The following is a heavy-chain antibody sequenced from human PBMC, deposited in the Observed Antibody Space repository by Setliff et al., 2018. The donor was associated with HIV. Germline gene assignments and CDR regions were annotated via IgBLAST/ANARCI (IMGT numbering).Heavy chain of an antibody. CDR3: ARGAPYCNHGICHLFDY. CDR2: INHSGRA. CDR1: GESFSGYY. J-gene: IGHJ4*01. D-gene: IGHD2-8*01. Sequence: SETLSLTCAVYGESFSGYYWSWIRQPAGKGLEWLGEINHSGRAKYNLSLKSRASISADTSKNQFSLRLTSVTAADTAVYYCARGAPYCNHGICHLFDYWGHGNLVTVSS. V-gene: IGHV4-34*01.